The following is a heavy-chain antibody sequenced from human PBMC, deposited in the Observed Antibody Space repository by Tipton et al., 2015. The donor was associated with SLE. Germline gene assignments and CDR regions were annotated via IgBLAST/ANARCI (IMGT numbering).Heavy chain of an antibody. CDR1: GFTFSSYW. D-gene: IGHD3-22*01. J-gene: IGHJ6*02. V-gene: IGHV3-7*01. CDR3: ARDSMRGERLSYDSYYGMDV. Sequence: GSLRLSCAASGFTFSSYWMSWVRQAPGKGLEWVANIKQDGSGKYYVDSVKGRFTITRDNSKNTLYLQMNSLRAEDTAVYYCARDSMRGERLSYDSYYGMDVWGQGTTVTVSS. CDR2: IKQDGSGK.